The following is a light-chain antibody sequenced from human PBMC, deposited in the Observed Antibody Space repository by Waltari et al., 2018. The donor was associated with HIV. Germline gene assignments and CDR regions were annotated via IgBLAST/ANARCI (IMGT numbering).Light chain of an antibody. CDR3: GTWDSSLSAV. CDR1: SSHFGNAY. CDR2: ENN. Sequence: QSVLTQPPSVSAPPGQKVTISCSGSSSHFGNAYFSWYQQRPVTAPKLLIYENNKRPSGIPDRFSGSKSGTSATLGITGLQTGDEADYYCGTWDSSLSAVFGTGTRVTVL. V-gene: IGLV1-51*02. J-gene: IGLJ1*01.